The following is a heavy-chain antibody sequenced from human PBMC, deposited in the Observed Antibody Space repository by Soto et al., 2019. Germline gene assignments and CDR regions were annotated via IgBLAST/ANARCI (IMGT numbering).Heavy chain of an antibody. CDR3: ARRKAGVSHAHDAFDL. J-gene: IGHJ3*01. Sequence: QVQLVQSGAEVKKPGASVKVSCKASGYSFTAFGMHWVRQAPGQRPEWMGGMFVGNGDTQYSQKFQGRVIITRDIFASTVNMQLSSLTSEDTAVYYCARRKAGVSHAHDAFDLWGQGTMVIVSP. CDR2: MFVGNGDT. D-gene: IGHD3-10*01. CDR1: GYSFTAFG. V-gene: IGHV1-3*01.